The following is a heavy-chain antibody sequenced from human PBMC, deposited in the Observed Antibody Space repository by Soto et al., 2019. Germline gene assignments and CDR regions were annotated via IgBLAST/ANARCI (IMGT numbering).Heavy chain of an antibody. CDR1: GFTFSTYA. V-gene: IGHV3-23*01. J-gene: IGHJ4*02. CDR2: ISANGQGI. CDR3: AKDRNYPRDQFHY. Sequence: SLRLSCAASGFTFSTYALSWVRQAPGKGLEWVSAISANGQGIYYADSVRGRFTISRDNSKNTIFLHMDSLRAEDTAVYYCAKDRNYPRDQFHYWGQGTLVTVSS. D-gene: IGHD1-7*01.